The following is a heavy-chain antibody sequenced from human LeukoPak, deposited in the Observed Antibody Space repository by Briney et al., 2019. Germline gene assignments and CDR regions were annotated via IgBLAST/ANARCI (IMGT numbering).Heavy chain of an antibody. Sequence: SETLSLTCTVSGGSISSYYWSWIRQPPGKGLEWIGYIYYSGSTNYNPSLKSRVTISVDTSKNQFSLKLSSVTAADTAVYYCARVRVGSYLTPYFDYWGQGTLVTVSS. CDR3: ARVRVGSYLTPYFDY. CDR2: IYYSGST. CDR1: GGSISSYY. J-gene: IGHJ4*02. V-gene: IGHV4-59*01. D-gene: IGHD3-10*01.